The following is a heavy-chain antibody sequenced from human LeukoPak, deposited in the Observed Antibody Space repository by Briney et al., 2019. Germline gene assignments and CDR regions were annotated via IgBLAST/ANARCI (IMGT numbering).Heavy chain of an antibody. CDR3: ARGVARGANWFDP. V-gene: IGHV4-31*03. J-gene: IGHJ5*02. Sequence: SETLSLTCTVSGFSISSGGYYWRWLRQHRGKGLEWIVYIYYSGSTYYNPSLKSRITISVDTSKNQFSLKLSSVTAADTAVYYCARGVARGANWFDPWGQGTLVTVSS. D-gene: IGHD2-15*01. CDR2: IYYSGST. CDR1: GFSISSGGYY.